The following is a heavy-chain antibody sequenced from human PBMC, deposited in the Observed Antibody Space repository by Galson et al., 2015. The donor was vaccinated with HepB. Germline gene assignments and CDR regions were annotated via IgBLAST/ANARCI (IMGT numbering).Heavy chain of an antibody. V-gene: IGHV4-34*01. CDR2: INHSGST. CDR1: GGSFSGYY. D-gene: IGHD2-2*01. Sequence: ATLSLTCAVYGGSFSGYYWSWLRQPPGKGLEWIGEINHSGSTNYNPSLKSRVTISVDTSKNQFSLKLSSVTAADTAVYYCARERGYCSSTSCPRTYYYYMDVWGKGTTVTVSS. J-gene: IGHJ6*03. CDR3: ARERGYCSSTSCPRTYYYYMDV.